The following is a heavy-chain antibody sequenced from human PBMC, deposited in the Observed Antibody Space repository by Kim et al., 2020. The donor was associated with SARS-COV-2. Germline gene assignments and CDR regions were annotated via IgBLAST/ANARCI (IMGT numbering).Heavy chain of an antibody. V-gene: IGHV4-61*02. D-gene: IGHD1-26*01. Sequence: SETLSLTCTVSGGSISSGSYYWSWIRQPAGKGLEWIGRIYTSGSTNYNPSLKSRVTISVDTSKNQFSLKLSSVTAADTAVYYCARDRLEWELRGYYYYGMDVWGQGTTVTVSS. CDR3: ARDRLEWELRGYYYYGMDV. CDR1: GGSISSGSYY. J-gene: IGHJ6*02. CDR2: IYTSGST.